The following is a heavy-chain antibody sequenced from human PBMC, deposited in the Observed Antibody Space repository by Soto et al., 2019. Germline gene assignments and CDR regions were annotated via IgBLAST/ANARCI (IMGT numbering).Heavy chain of an antibody. D-gene: IGHD3-3*01. CDR1: GGSISSGDYY. J-gene: IGHJ3*02. Sequence: SETLSLTCTVSGGSISSGDYYWSWIRQPPGKGLEWIGYIYYSGSTYYNPSLKSRVTISVDTSKNQFSLKLSSVTAADTAVYYCARSYYDFWSGPEDAFDIWGQGTMVTVSS. CDR3: ARSYYDFWSGPEDAFDI. CDR2: IYYSGST. V-gene: IGHV4-30-4*01.